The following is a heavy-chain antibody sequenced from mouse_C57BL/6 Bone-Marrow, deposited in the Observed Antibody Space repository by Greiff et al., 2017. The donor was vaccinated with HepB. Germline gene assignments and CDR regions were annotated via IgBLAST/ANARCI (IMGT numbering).Heavy chain of an antibody. J-gene: IGHJ4*01. Sequence: VKVVESGPGLVQPSQRLSITCTVSGFSFTSYGVHWVRQSPGKGLEWLGVIWSGGSTDYNAAFISRLSISKDNSKSQVFFKMNSLQADDTAIYYCAKKGDIYYDYDDGYAMDYWGQGTSVTVSS. CDR3: AKKGDIYYDYDDGYAMDY. CDR1: GFSFTSYG. CDR2: IWSGGST. D-gene: IGHD2-4*01. V-gene: IGHV2-2*01.